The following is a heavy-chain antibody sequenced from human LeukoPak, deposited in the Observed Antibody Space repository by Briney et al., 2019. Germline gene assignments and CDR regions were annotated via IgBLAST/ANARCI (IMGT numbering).Heavy chain of an antibody. J-gene: IGHJ3*02. Sequence: GASVKVSCKASGYTFTGYYMHWVRQAPGQGLGWMGWINPNSGGTNYAQKFQGRVTMTRDTSISTAYMELSRLRSDDTAVYYCARDYSGTTWAAFDIWGQGTMVTVSS. D-gene: IGHD1-7*01. CDR3: ARDYSGTTWAAFDI. CDR1: GYTFTGYY. CDR2: INPNSGGT. V-gene: IGHV1-2*02.